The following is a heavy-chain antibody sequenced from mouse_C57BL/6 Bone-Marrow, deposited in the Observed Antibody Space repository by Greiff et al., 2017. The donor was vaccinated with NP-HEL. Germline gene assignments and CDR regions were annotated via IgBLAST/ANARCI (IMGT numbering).Heavy chain of an antibody. Sequence: EVQLVESGGGLVQPGGSLSLSCAASGFTFTDYYMSWVRQPPGKALEWLGFIRNKANGYTTEYSASVKGRFTLSRDNSQSILYLQMNALRADDSATYYCAIYPPEVVDYWYFDVWGTGTTVTVSS. J-gene: IGHJ1*03. CDR2: IRNKANGYTT. CDR3: AIYPPEVVDYWYFDV. CDR1: GFTFTDYY. V-gene: IGHV7-3*01.